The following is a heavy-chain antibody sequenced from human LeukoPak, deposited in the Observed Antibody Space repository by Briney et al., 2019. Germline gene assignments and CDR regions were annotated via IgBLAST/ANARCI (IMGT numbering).Heavy chain of an antibody. Sequence: PGRSLRLSCAASGFTFSSYCMHWVRQAPGKGLEWVAVICYDGSNKYYAGSGKGRFTISRDNSNTTLYLQMNSLRAEDTAVYSCARDGRIVGATGREYFDSWGQGTLVTVSS. CDR1: GFTFSSYC. CDR3: ARDGRIVGATGREYFDS. V-gene: IGHV3-33*01. D-gene: IGHD1-26*01. CDR2: ICYDGSNK. J-gene: IGHJ4*02.